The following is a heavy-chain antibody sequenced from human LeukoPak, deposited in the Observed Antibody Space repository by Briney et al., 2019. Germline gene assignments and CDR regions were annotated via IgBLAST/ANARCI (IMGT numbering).Heavy chain of an antibody. V-gene: IGHV3-48*03. CDR2: ISSSGSTI. CDR1: GFTFSSYE. Sequence: QPGGSLRLSCAASGFTFSSYEMNWVRQAPGKVLERVSYISSSGSTIYYADSVKGRFTISRDNAKNSLYLQMNSLRAEDTAVYYCAKTTVTTSLPFDYWGQGTLVTVSS. J-gene: IGHJ4*02. CDR3: AKTTVTTSLPFDY. D-gene: IGHD4-17*01.